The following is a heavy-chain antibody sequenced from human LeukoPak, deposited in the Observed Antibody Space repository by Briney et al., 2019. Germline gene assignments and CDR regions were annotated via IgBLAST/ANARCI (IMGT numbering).Heavy chain of an antibody. D-gene: IGHD5-18*01. CDR3: ARLKVDTFSYYYGMDV. CDR2: IYYTGST. Sequence: SETLSLTCTVSGGSISSSSYYWGWIRQPPGKGLEWIGSIYYTGSTYYNPSLKSRVTISVDTSKNQFSLKLSSVTAADTAVYYRARLKVDTFSYYYGMDVWGQGTTVTVSS. J-gene: IGHJ6*02. CDR1: GGSISSSSYY. V-gene: IGHV4-39*07.